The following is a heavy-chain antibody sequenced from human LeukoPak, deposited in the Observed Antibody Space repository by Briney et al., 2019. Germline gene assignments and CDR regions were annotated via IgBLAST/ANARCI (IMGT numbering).Heavy chain of an antibody. CDR2: ISTTSTTI. V-gene: IGHV3-48*02. Sequence: PGGSLRLSCAASGFTFSSYTMNWVRQAPGKGLEWVSYISTTSTTIYYADSVKGRFTLYRDNAKNSLYLQMNSLRDEDTAVYYCARDLTLSYWGQGTVVIVSS. CDR1: GFTFSSYT. J-gene: IGHJ4*02. CDR3: ARDLTLSY. D-gene: IGHD1-14*01.